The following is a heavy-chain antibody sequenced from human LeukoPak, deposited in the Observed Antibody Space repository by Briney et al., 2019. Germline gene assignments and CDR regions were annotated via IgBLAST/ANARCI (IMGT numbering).Heavy chain of an antibody. V-gene: IGHV4-34*01. Sequence: ETSETLSLTCAVYGRSFSGYYWSWIRQTPGKGLEWIGEINHSGSTTYNPSLKSRVTISVDMSKNQFSLKLSSVTAADTAVYYCARVLRGDYYDSSGYPTLGMDVWGQGTTVTVSS. CDR3: ARVLRGDYYDSSGYPTLGMDV. CDR2: INHSGST. D-gene: IGHD3-22*01. CDR1: GRSFSGYY. J-gene: IGHJ6*02.